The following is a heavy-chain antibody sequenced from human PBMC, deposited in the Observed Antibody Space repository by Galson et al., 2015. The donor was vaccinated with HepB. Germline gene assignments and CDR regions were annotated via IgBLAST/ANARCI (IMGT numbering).Heavy chain of an antibody. J-gene: IGHJ6*03. CDR3: AKGGCKTSGGSCYRLPPYYYYMDV. CDR2: ISGSGGST. V-gene: IGHV3-23*01. Sequence: SLRLSCAASGFTFSSYAMSWVRQAPGKGLEWVSAISGSGGSTYYADSVKGRFTISRDNSKNTLYLQMNSLRAEDTAVYYCAKGGCKTSGGSCYRLPPYYYYMDVWGKGTTVTVSS. CDR1: GFTFSSYA. D-gene: IGHD2-15*01.